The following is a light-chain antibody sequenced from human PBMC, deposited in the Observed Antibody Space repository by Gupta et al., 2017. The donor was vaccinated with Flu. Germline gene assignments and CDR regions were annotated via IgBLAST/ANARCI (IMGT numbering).Light chain of an antibody. J-gene: IGKJ2*03. CDR1: QSISNY. CDR2: AAS. Sequence: DIQMTQSPSSLSASVGDRVTITCRSSQSISNYLNWYQHRPGKGPELLIHAASSLESGVSSRFSGSGSGTDFTLTISRLQPEDFVIYFCQQSDSRPYSFGQGTKIEIK. CDR3: QQSDSRPYS. V-gene: IGKV1-39*01.